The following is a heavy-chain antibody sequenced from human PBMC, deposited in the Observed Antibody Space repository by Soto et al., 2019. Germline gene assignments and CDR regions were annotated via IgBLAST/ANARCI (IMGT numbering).Heavy chain of an antibody. CDR1: GYTFTSYY. J-gene: IGHJ6*02. CDR3: ARDLVRGTLGVVVIPNRDYYYGMDV. CDR2: INPSGGST. V-gene: IGHV1-46*01. D-gene: IGHD3-22*01. Sequence: GASVKVSCKASGYTFTSYYMHWVRQAPGQGLEWMGIINPSGGSTSYAQKFQGRVTMTRDTSTSTVYMELSSLRSEDTAVYYCARDLVRGTLGVVVIPNRDYYYGMDVWRQGTTVTVSS.